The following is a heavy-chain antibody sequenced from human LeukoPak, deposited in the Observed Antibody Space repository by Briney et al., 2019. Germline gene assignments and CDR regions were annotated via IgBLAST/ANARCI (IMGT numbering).Heavy chain of an antibody. Sequence: PVGSPRLSCAASGFTVSSNYMSWVRQAPGKGLEWVSVIYSGGSTYYADSVEGRFTISGDNSKNTLYLQMNSLRAEDTAVYYCAAERETYSSSWYYYWGQGTLVTVSS. D-gene: IGHD6-13*01. CDR3: AAERETYSSSWYYY. J-gene: IGHJ4*02. CDR1: GFTVSSNY. V-gene: IGHV3-53*01. CDR2: IYSGGST.